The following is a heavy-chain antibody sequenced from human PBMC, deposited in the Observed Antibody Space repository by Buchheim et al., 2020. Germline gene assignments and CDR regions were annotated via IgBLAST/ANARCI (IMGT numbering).Heavy chain of an antibody. D-gene: IGHD3-22*01. CDR1: GFTFSSYG. V-gene: IGHV3-33*01. CDR3: ARGYYDSSGYMGMDV. J-gene: IGHJ6*02. CDR2: IWYDGSNK. Sequence: QVQLVESGGGVVQPGRSLRLSCAASGFTFSSYGMHWVRQAPGKGPEWVAVIWYDGSNKYYADSVKGRFTISRDNSKKPMYLQMNSLRAEDTAVYYCARGYYDSSGYMGMDVWGQGTT.